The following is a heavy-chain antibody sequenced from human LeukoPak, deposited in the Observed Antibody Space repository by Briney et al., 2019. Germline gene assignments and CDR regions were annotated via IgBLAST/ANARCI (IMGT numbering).Heavy chain of an antibody. V-gene: IGHV3-49*04. D-gene: IGHD4-17*01. Sequence: GGSLRLSCTASGFTFGDYAMSWVRKAPGKGLEWVGFIRSKAYGGTTEYAASVRGRFTISRDDSKSIAYLQMNSLKTEDTAVYYCTRGPLYGDYRFDYWGQGTLVTVSS. CDR1: GFTFGDYA. CDR3: TRGPLYGDYRFDY. J-gene: IGHJ4*02. CDR2: IRSKAYGGTT.